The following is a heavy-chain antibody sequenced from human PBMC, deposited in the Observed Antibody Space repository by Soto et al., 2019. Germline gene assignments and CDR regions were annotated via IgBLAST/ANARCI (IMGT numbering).Heavy chain of an antibody. J-gene: IGHJ5*02. Sequence: QITLKESGPTLVKPTQTLTLTCTFSGFSLSTSGVGVGWIRQPPGKALEWLALIYWDDDKRYSPSLKSRLTITKDTSNNQVVLTMTNMDPVDTATDYCAHRPGDSSGWHISWFDTWGQGTLVTVSS. CDR3: AHRPGDSSGWHISWFDT. D-gene: IGHD6-19*01. V-gene: IGHV2-5*02. CDR1: GFSLSTSGVG. CDR2: IYWDDDK.